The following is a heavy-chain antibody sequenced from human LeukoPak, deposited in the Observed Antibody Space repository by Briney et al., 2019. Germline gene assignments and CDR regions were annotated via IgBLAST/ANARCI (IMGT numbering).Heavy chain of an antibody. D-gene: IGHD2-15*01. Sequence: ASVKVSCKASGYTLTSYDINWVRQAAGQGLEWMGWMNPNSGNTGYAQKFQGRVTMTRNTSIITAYMELSSLRSEDTAVYYCARGHKDIVVVVAARSNSDAFDIWGQGTMVTVSS. V-gene: IGHV1-8*01. CDR3: ARGHKDIVVVVAARSNSDAFDI. CDR2: MNPNSGNT. J-gene: IGHJ3*02. CDR1: GYTLTSYD.